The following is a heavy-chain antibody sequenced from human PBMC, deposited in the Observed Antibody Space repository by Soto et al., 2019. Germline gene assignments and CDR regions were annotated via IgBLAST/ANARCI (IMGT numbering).Heavy chain of an antibody. D-gene: IGHD2-2*01. J-gene: IGHJ6*02. Sequence: QVQLQESGPGLVKPSQTLSLTCTVSGGSISSGGYYWSWIRQHPGKGLEWIGYIYYSGSTYYNPSLQVGVNISVDTSKTQFSLKLSSVTAADTAVSYCARSIVLVPAAPIGSYYYYGMDVWGQGTTVTVSS. CDR2: IYYSGST. CDR1: GGSISSGGYY. V-gene: IGHV4-31*03. CDR3: ARSIVLVPAAPIGSYYYYGMDV.